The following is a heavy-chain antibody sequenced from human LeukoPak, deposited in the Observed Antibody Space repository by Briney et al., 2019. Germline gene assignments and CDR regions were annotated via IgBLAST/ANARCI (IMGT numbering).Heavy chain of an antibody. J-gene: IGHJ4*02. CDR1: GFNFDDYA. D-gene: IGHD4-17*01. CDR2: IGWNSGNI. V-gene: IGHV3-9*01. CDR3: ANLHGDYRDY. Sequence: GGSLRLSCAASGFNFDDYAMHWVRQAPGKGLEWVSGIGWNSGNIGYADSVKGRFTISRDNAKDSLYLQMNSLRPEDTALYYCANLHGDYRDYWGQGTLVTVSS.